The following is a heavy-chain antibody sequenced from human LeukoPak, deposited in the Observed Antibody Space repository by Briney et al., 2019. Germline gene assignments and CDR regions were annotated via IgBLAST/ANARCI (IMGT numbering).Heavy chain of an antibody. D-gene: IGHD3-10*01. CDR3: AKDMTYYYGSGGYDY. Sequence: GGSLRLSCAASGFTFDDYAMYWVRQAPGKGLEWVSGISWNSGSIGYADSVKGRFTISRDNAKNSLYLQMNSLRAEDTALYYCAKDMTYYYGSGGYDYWGQGTLVTVSS. V-gene: IGHV3-9*01. CDR1: GFTFDDYA. J-gene: IGHJ4*02. CDR2: ISWNSGSI.